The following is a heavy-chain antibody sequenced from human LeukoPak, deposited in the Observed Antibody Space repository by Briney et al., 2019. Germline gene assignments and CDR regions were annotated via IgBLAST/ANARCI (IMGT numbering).Heavy chain of an antibody. Sequence: GASVTVSCKASGYTFTGYYMHWVRQAPGQGLEWMGWINPNSGGTNYAQTFQGRVTMTRDTSISTAYMELSRLRSDDTAVYYCARGVLSNYYYYYYYMDVWGEGTTVTISS. CDR2: INPNSGGT. V-gene: IGHV1-2*02. D-gene: IGHD5-24*01. CDR3: ARGVLSNYYYYYYYMDV. CDR1: GYTFTGYY. J-gene: IGHJ6*03.